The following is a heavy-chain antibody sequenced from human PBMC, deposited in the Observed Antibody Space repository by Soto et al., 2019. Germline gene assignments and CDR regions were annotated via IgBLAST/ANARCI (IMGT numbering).Heavy chain of an antibody. CDR2: ISSSSSYI. CDR3: AKDAITMVRGVISYYGMDV. V-gene: IGHV3-21*04. CDR1: GFNFISYS. Sequence: GGSLRLSSTASGFNFISYSMNWVRQAPGEGLEWVSSISSSSSYIYYADSVKGRFTISRDNAKNSLYLQMNSLRAEDTALYYCAKDAITMVRGVISYYGMDVWGQGTTVTVSS. D-gene: IGHD3-10*01. J-gene: IGHJ6*02.